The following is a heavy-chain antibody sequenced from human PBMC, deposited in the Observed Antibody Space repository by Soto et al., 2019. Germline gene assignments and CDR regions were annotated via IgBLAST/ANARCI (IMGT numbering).Heavy chain of an antibody. V-gene: IGHV3-23*01. D-gene: IGHD1-26*01. CDR1: GFTFSSYA. CDR3: ARRGSGSYDDY. J-gene: IGHJ4*02. CDR2: ISGSGGST. Sequence: EVPLLESGGGLVQPGGSLRLSCAASGFTFSSYAMRWVRQAPVKGLEWVSAISGSGGSTYYADSVKGRFTISRGNSKNTLYLPMSIRGGEDTAVYDCARRGSGSYDDYWCQGTLVTVSS.